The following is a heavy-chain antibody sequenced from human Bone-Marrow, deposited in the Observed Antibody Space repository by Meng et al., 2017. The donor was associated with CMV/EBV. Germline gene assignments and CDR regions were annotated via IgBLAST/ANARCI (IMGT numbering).Heavy chain of an antibody. CDR2: IYYTGST. Sequence: SETLSLTCTVSGASINSGGYYWSWIRQHPGKGLEWVGYIYYTGSTYYNPPLKSRLTISLDTSENHFSLNLRSVTAADTAVYYCARDLRRIAAAESGVGGMDVWGQGTTVTVSS. CDR3: ARDLRRIAAAESGVGGMDV. CDR1: GASINSGGYY. D-gene: IGHD6-13*01. J-gene: IGHJ6*02. V-gene: IGHV4-31*03.